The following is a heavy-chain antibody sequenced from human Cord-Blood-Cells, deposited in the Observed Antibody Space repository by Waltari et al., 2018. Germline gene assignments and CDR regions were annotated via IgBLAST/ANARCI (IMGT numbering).Heavy chain of an antibody. D-gene: IGHD6-13*01. V-gene: IGHV3-21*01. J-gene: IGHJ4*02. CDR3: ARDRDSSSWFDY. CDR1: GFTFSSYN. CDR2: ISSSSRYI. Sequence: EVQLVESGGGLVKPGGSLRLSCAASGFTFSSYNMNWVRQAPGKGLEWVSSISSSSRYIYYADSVKGRFTISRDNAKNSLYLQMNSLRAEDTAVYYCARDRDSSSWFDYWGQGTLVTVSS.